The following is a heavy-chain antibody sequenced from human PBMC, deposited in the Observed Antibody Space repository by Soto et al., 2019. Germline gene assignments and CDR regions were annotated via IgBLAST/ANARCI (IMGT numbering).Heavy chain of an antibody. J-gene: IGHJ5*02. Sequence: QVQLVQSGAEVKKPGSSVKVSCKASGGTFSSYAISWVRQAPGQGLEWMGGIIPIFGTANYAQKFQGRVTITADESTSTAYMELSSLRSEDTAVYYCASTPYYDILTGYNWFDPWGQGTLFTVSS. V-gene: IGHV1-69*01. CDR3: ASTPYYDILTGYNWFDP. CDR2: IIPIFGTA. D-gene: IGHD3-9*01. CDR1: GGTFSSYA.